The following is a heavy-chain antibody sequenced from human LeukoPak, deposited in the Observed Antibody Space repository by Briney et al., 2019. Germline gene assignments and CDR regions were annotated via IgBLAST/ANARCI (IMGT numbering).Heavy chain of an antibody. D-gene: IGHD3-9*01. Sequence: GSLRLSCAASGFNFSDYYINWVRQAPGKGLEWVSSISSSGGYRYYADSVKGRFTISRDNAKNSLYLQMNSLRAEDTAVYFCARGKLLYFDFDYWGQGTLVTVSS. V-gene: IGHV3-21*01. J-gene: IGHJ4*02. CDR3: ARGKLLYFDFDY. CDR1: GFNFSDYY. CDR2: ISSSGGYR.